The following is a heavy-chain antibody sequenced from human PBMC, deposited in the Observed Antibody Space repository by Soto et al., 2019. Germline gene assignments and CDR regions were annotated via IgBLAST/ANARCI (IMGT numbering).Heavy chain of an antibody. J-gene: IGHJ5*02. CDR2: INNSGST. D-gene: IGHD3-10*01. CDR3: ARSSLNYYGSGSYSLRFSGWFDP. CDR1: GGSFSGYY. V-gene: IGHV4-34*01. Sequence: SETLSLTCAVYGGSFSGYYWSWIRQPPGKGLEWIGEINNSGSTNYNPSLKSRVTISVDTSKNQFSLKLSSVTAAYTAVYYCARSSLNYYGSGSYSLRFSGWFDPWGQGTLVTVSS.